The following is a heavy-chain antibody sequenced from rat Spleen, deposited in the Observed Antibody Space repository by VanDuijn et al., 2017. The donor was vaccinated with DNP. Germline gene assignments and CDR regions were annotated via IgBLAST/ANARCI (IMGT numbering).Heavy chain of an antibody. CDR1: GFTFNNYW. D-gene: IGHD1-12*02. Sequence: EVQLVETGGALVQPGRSLKLSCVASGFTFNNYWMYWFRQAPTKGLEWVTTATASDGGAYYRDSVKGRFAVSRDNAESTLYLQMYSLRSEDMATYYCVRPDYYDGSYPQYWGQGVMVTVSS. V-gene: IGHV5-58*01. J-gene: IGHJ2*01. CDR2: ATASDGGA. CDR3: VRPDYYDGSYPQY.